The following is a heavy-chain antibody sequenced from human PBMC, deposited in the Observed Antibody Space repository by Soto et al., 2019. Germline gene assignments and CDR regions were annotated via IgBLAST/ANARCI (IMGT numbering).Heavy chain of an antibody. CDR2: IYSDGNT. J-gene: IGHJ6*02. CDR3: ARDPYYDSSGYLASNGMDV. CDR1: GFTVSSNY. Sequence: GGSLRLSCAASGFTVSSNYMSWVRQAPGKGLEWASVIYSDGNTYYADSVKGRLTISRHNSKNTLYLQMNSLRAEDTAVYYCARDPYYDSSGYLASNGMDVWGQGTTVTVSS. D-gene: IGHD3-22*01. V-gene: IGHV3-53*04.